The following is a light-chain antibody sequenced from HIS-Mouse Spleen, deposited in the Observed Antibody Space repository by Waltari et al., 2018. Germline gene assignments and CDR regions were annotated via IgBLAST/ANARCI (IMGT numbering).Light chain of an antibody. Sequence: SSELTQDPAVSVALGQTVRITCQGDSRRSYYASWYQQKPGKAPVLVIYGKNNRPSGIPDRFSGSSSGNTASLTITGAQAEDEADYYCNSRDSSGNHWVFGGGTKLTVL. CDR3: NSRDSSGNHWV. J-gene: IGLJ3*02. CDR2: GKN. V-gene: IGLV3-19*01. CDR1: SRRSYY.